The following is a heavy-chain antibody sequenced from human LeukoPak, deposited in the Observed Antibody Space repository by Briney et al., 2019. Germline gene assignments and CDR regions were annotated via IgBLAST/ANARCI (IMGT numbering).Heavy chain of an antibody. V-gene: IGHV3-7*01. CDR2: IKQDGSEK. J-gene: IGHJ4*02. CDR1: EFTFSTYW. D-gene: IGHD2-21*01. Sequence: GGSLRLSCAASEFTFSTYWMSWVRQAPGKGLEWVATIKQDGSEKYYADSVEGRFTISRDNAKNTLYLQMNSLRGEDTAVYYCARLKGERSLFEYWGQGTLVTVSS. CDR3: ARLKGERSLFEY.